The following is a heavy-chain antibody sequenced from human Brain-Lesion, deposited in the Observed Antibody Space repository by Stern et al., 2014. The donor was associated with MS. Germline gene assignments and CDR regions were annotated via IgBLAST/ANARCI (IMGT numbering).Heavy chain of an antibody. V-gene: IGHV5-10-1*01. CDR2: IDPSDSNP. J-gene: IGHJ4*02. D-gene: IGHD3-16*01. CDR1: GYSFTSDW. Sequence: EVHLVESGAEVKKPGESLRISCQGSGYSFTSDWISWVRQVPGKGLEWMGRIDPSDSNPNYSPSFQGHVTISADKSINTAYLDWRSLKASDTAMYYCARHMGEGLSIDYWGQGTLVTVSS. CDR3: ARHMGEGLSIDY.